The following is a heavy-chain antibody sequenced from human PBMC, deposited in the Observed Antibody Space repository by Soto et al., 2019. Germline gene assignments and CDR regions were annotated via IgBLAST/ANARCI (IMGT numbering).Heavy chain of an antibody. CDR1: GYDVTRYY. Sequence: SVKVSCKASGYDVTRYYIHWVRQGPGQGLEWMGGIIPIFGTANYAQKFQGRVTITADESTSTAYMELSSLRSEDTAVYYCARAGDPYYYDSSGYYFDYWGQGTLVTVSS. CDR2: IIPIFGTA. D-gene: IGHD3-22*01. V-gene: IGHV1-69*13. J-gene: IGHJ4*02. CDR3: ARAGDPYYYDSSGYYFDY.